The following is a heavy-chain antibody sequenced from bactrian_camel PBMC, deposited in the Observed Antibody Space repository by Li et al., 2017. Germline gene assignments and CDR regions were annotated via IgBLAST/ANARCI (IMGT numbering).Heavy chain of an antibody. D-gene: IGHD6*01. CDR2: VDRYGAT. J-gene: IGHJ4*01. V-gene: IGHV3S9*01. CDR1: GITSDTYS. Sequence: HVQLVESGGGSVQAGGSLSLSCAASGITSDTYSLAWFRQVPGKEREGVSGVDRYGATSYADSVKGRFTISHDKASNTVYLQMDNLKPEDTAMYQCMAERFSGLNVFMEYGGSWRGHGTQVTVS. CDR3: MAERFSGLNVFMEYGGSW.